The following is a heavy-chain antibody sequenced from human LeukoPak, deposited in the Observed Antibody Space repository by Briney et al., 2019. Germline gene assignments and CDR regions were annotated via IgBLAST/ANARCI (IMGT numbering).Heavy chain of an antibody. Sequence: ASVKVSCKASGCTFTSYGISWVRQAPGQGLEWMGWISAYNGNTNYAQKLQGRVTMNTDTSTSTAYMELRSLRSYDTAVYYCAILRSTLGYWGQGTLVTVSS. CDR2: ISAYNGNT. V-gene: IGHV1-18*01. D-gene: IGHD4-17*01. CDR1: GCTFTSYG. J-gene: IGHJ4*02. CDR3: AILRSTLGY.